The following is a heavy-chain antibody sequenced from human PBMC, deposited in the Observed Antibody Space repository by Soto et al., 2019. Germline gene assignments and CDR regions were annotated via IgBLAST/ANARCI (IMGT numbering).Heavy chain of an antibody. D-gene: IGHD6-13*01. CDR1: GFTFSNYA. Sequence: QVQLVESGGGVVQPGRSLRLSCAASGFTFSNYAMHWVRQAPGKGLEWVAVISYNGNNKYYADSVKGRFTISRDNSKNTLSVQMSGVRAEDTAVYYCTGGARIGAAGGVGGYFDDWGQGTLVTVSS. CDR3: TGGARIGAAGGVGGYFDD. V-gene: IGHV3-30-3*01. J-gene: IGHJ4*02. CDR2: ISYNGNNK.